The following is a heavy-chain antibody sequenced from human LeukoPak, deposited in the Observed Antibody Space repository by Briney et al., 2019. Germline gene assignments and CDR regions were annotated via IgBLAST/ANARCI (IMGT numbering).Heavy chain of an antibody. Sequence: SETLSLTCTVSGGSISSSSYYWGWIRQPPGKGLEWIGSIYYSGSTYYNPSLKSRVTISVDTSKNQFSPKLSSVTAADTAVYYCARSTRPTVTTRGQFDYWGQGTLVTVSS. V-gene: IGHV4-39*01. J-gene: IGHJ4*02. D-gene: IGHD4-17*01. CDR3: ARSTRPTVTTRGQFDY. CDR1: GGSISSSSYY. CDR2: IYYSGST.